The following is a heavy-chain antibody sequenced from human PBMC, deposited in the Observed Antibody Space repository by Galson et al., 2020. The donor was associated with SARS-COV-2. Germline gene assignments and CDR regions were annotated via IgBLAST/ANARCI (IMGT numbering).Heavy chain of an antibody. V-gene: IGHV4-39*01. CDR2: IYYSGST. CDR1: GGSISSSSYY. CDR3: ATPGSDRKGLWDY. Sequence: SETLSLTCTVSGGSISSSSYYWGWIRQPPGKGLEWIGSIYYSGSTYYNPSLKSRVTISVDTSKNQFSLKLSSVTAADTAVYYCATPGSDRKGLWDYWGQGTLVTVSS. D-gene: IGHD3-10*01. J-gene: IGHJ4*02.